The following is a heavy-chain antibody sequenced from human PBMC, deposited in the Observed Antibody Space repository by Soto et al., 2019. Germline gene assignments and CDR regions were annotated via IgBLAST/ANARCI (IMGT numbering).Heavy chain of an antibody. D-gene: IGHD2-2*01. J-gene: IGHJ6*02. CDR3: ARGVGAYCSSTSCYPYYYYGMDV. CDR1: GGSFSGYY. CDR2: INHSGST. Sequence: SETLSLTCAVYGGSFSGYYWSWIRQPPGKGLEWIGEINHSGSTNYNPSLKSRVTISVDTSKNQFSLKLSSVTAADTAVYYCARGVGAYCSSTSCYPYYYYGMDVWGQGTTVTVSS. V-gene: IGHV4-34*01.